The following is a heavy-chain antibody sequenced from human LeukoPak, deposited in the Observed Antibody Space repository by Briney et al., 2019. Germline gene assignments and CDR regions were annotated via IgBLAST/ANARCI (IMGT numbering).Heavy chain of an antibody. Sequence: SETLSLTCAVSGASISGSGYYLGWIRQSPGKGLEWIGNIYYTGNTYYNSSLQSRVTISIDTSENQFSLRLNSVTAADTAMYYCVKSGGYGLIDYWGPGTLVTVSS. CDR1: GASISGSGYY. D-gene: IGHD1-26*01. J-gene: IGHJ4*02. CDR3: VKSGGYGLIDY. CDR2: IYYTGNT. V-gene: IGHV4-39*01.